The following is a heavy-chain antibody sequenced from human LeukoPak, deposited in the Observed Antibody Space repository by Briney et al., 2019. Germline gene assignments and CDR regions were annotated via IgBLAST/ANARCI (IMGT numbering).Heavy chain of an antibody. CDR2: INHSGST. Sequence: SETLSLTCAVYGGSFSGYYWSWIRQPPGKGLEWIGEINHSGSTNYNPSLKSRVTISVDTSKNQFSLKLSSVTAVDTAVYYCARRRTASRHIDYYPNWFDPWGQGTLVTVSS. CDR3: ARRRTASRHIDYYPNWFDP. D-gene: IGHD2-21*01. CDR1: GGSFSGYY. J-gene: IGHJ5*02. V-gene: IGHV4-34*01.